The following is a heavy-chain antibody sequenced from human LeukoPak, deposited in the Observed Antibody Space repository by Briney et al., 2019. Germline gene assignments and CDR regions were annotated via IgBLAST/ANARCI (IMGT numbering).Heavy chain of an antibody. D-gene: IGHD3-3*01. J-gene: IGHJ4*02. CDR3: ARGPNRAYTGVVPGY. CDR1: GGSFSGYY. V-gene: IGHV4-34*01. CDR2: INHSGST. Sequence: SETLSLTCAVYGGSFSGYYWSWIRQPPGKGLEWIGEINHSGSTNYNPSLKSRVTISVDTSKNQFSLKLSSVTAADTAVYYCARGPNRAYTGVVPGYWGQGTLVTVSS.